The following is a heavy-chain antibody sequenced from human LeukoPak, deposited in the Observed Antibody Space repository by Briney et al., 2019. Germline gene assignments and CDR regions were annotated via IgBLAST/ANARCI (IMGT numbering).Heavy chain of an antibody. CDR2: IKGEDAGGTI. J-gene: IGHJ4*02. CDR3: TGDGTFTFGRGF. CDR1: GFTFSNAW. V-gene: IGHV3-15*01. Sequence: GGSLRLSCAGSGFTFSNAWLTWVRLAPGKGLEWVGRIKGEDAGGTIDYGAPVKGRFAISRDDSKRALYLDMNSLKTEDTAVYYCTGDGTFTFGRGFWGQGTLVTVSS. D-gene: IGHD3-16*01.